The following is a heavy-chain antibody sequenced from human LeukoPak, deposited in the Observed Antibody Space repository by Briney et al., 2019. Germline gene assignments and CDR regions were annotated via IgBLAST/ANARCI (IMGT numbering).Heavy chain of an antibody. Sequence: GGSLRLSFAASGFIFSNYAMSWVRQAPGKGLEWVSAMSGSGGSAYYADSVKGRFTISRDNSKNTVYLQMNSLRGEDTAVYYCAKGNWGWLGYFDYWGQGTLVTVSS. CDR1: GFIFSNYA. D-gene: IGHD7-27*01. V-gene: IGHV3-23*01. CDR2: MSGSGGSA. J-gene: IGHJ4*02. CDR3: AKGNWGWLGYFDY.